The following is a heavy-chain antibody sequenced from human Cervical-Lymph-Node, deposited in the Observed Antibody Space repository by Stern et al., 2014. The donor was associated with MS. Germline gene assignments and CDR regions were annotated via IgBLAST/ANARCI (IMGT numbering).Heavy chain of an antibody. J-gene: IGHJ5*02. CDR1: GGSISSSSYY. Sequence: QVQLQESGPGLVKPSETLSLTCTVSGGSISSSSYYWGWIRQPPGKGLEWIGSIYYSGSTYYNPSLKSRVTISVDTSKNQFSLKLSSVTAADTAVYYCASEAAAGWIWFDPWGQGTLVTVSS. CDR2: IYYSGST. CDR3: ASEAAAGWIWFDP. V-gene: IGHV4-39*01. D-gene: IGHD1-14*01.